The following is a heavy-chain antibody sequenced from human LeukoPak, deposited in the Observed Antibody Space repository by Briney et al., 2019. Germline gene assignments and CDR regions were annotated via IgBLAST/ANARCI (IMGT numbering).Heavy chain of an antibody. CDR3: ARDYVWRNYRPYYFDY. CDR1: GYTFTSYY. CDR2: INPNSGGT. V-gene: IGHV1-2*02. Sequence: GASVKVSCKASGYTFTSYYMHWVRQAPGQGLEWMGWINPNSGGTNYAQKFQGRVTMTRDTSISTAYMELSRLRSDDTAVYYCARDYVWRNYRPYYFDYWGQGTLVTVSS. J-gene: IGHJ4*02. D-gene: IGHD3-16*02.